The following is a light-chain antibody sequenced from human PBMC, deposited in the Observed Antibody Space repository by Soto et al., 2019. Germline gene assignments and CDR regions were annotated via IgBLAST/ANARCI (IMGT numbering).Light chain of an antibody. Sequence: EIQMTQSPSSLSASVGDRVTITCRASENISNYLNWFQQKPGKAPKLLMYGASKLHIGVPSRFSGSGSGTEFTLTISGLQPEDFVSYSCQQSYTTPWTFCQGTRVEVK. CDR2: GAS. J-gene: IGKJ1*01. CDR3: QQSYTTPWT. CDR1: ENISNY. V-gene: IGKV1-39*01.